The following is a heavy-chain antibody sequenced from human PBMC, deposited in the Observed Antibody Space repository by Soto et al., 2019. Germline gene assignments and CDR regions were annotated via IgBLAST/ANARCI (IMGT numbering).Heavy chain of an antibody. CDR2: ISAYNGNT. D-gene: IGHD3-10*01. Sequence: ASVKVSCKASGYTFTSYGISWVRQAPGQGLGWMGWISAYNGNTNYAQKLQGRVTMTTDTSTSTAYMELRSLRSDDTAVYYCARATYGSGSYYLWFDPWGQGTLVTVSS. CDR1: GYTFTSYG. J-gene: IGHJ5*02. V-gene: IGHV1-18*01. CDR3: ARATYGSGSYYLWFDP.